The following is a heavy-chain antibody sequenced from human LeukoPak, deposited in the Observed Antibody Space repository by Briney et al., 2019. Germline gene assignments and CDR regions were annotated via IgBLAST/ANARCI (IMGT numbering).Heavy chain of an antibody. Sequence: ASVKVSCKASGYTFTSYAMNWVGQAPGQGLEWMGWINTNTGNPTYAQGFTGRFVFSLVTSVSTAYLQISSLKAADSAVYYCARALGIAVAGRPFSFDYWGQGTLVTVSS. CDR3: ARALGIAVAGRPFSFDY. J-gene: IGHJ4*02. D-gene: IGHD6-19*01. CDR2: INTNTGNP. V-gene: IGHV7-4-1*02. CDR1: GYTFTSYA.